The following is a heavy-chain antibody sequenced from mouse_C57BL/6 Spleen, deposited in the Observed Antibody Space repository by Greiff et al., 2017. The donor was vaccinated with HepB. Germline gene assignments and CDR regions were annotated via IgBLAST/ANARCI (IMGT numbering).Heavy chain of an antibody. CDR3: ARRGTRLDYFDY. CDR2: IYPGDGDT. CDR1: GYAFSSSW. V-gene: IGHV1-82*01. J-gene: IGHJ2*01. D-gene: IGHD1-1*01. Sequence: QVQLKQSGPELVKPGASVKISCKASGYAFSSSWMNWVKQRPGKGLEWIGRIYPGDGDTNYNGKFKGKATLTADKSSSTAYMQLSSLTSEDSAVYFCARRGTRLDYFDYWGQGTTLTVSS.